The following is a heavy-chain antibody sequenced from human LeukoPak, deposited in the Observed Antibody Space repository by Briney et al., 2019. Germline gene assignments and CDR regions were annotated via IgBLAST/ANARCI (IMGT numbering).Heavy chain of an antibody. CDR2: ISSSNTYI. J-gene: IGHJ4*02. CDR1: GFTFSTYS. Sequence: GGSLRLSCAGSGFTFSTYSMNWVRQAPGKGLEWVSSISSSNTYIYYADSVRGRFTISRGNAKNSLFLQMNSLRAEDTAVFYYARGGSYPSPIDYWGQGTLVTVSS. CDR3: ARGGSYPSPIDY. D-gene: IGHD1-26*01. V-gene: IGHV3-21*01.